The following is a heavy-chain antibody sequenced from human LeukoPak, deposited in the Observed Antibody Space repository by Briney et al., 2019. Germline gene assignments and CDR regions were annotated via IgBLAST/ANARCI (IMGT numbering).Heavy chain of an antibody. CDR1: GFTFSSYA. D-gene: IGHD4-11*01. V-gene: IGHV3-30-3*01. CDR3: ARDNDYRVINVHHYNGVDV. J-gene: IGHJ6*02. CDR2: ISYDGSNK. Sequence: PGGSLRLSCAASGFTFSSYAMHWVRQAPGKGLEWVAVISYDGSNKYYADSVKGRFTISRDNSKNTLYLQMNSLRAEDTAVYYCARDNDYRVINVHHYNGVDVWGQGTTVTVSS.